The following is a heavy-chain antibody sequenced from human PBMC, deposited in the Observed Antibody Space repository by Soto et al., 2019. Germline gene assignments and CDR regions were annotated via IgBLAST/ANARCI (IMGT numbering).Heavy chain of an antibody. CDR2: IYYSGST. D-gene: IGHD1-26*01. J-gene: IGHJ4*02. CDR3: ARRWGAAFDY. Sequence: SETLSLTCTVSGGSISSSSYYWGWIRQPPGKGLEWIGNIYYSGSTNYNPSLKSRVTISVDTSNNQFSLKLSSVTAADTAVYYCARRWGAAFDYWGQGTLVTVS. CDR1: GGSISSSSYY. V-gene: IGHV4-39*07.